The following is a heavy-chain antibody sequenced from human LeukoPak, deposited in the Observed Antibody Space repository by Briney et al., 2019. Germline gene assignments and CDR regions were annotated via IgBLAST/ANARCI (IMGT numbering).Heavy chain of an antibody. Sequence: GGSLRLSCAASGFTFSSYWMHWVRQAPGKGLVWVSRINSDGSSTSYADSVKGRFTVSRDNAKNTLYLQMNSLRAEDTAVYYCARATGSYYSLRYWGQGTLVTVSS. CDR2: INSDGSST. CDR3: ARATGSYYSLRY. J-gene: IGHJ4*02. D-gene: IGHD1-26*01. V-gene: IGHV3-74*01. CDR1: GFTFSSYW.